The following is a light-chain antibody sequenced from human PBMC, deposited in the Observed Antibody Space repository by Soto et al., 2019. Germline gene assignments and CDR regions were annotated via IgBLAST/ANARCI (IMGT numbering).Light chain of an antibody. CDR2: EVS. V-gene: IGLV2-14*01. CDR3: CSYTSSSPYV. CDR1: SSDVGGYKS. J-gene: IGLJ1*01. Sequence: QSVLTQPASVSGSPGQSITISCTGTSSDVGGYKSVSWYQQHPGKAPKLTIYEVSNRPSGVSNRFSGSKSGNTASLTISGLQAEDEADYYCCSYTSSSPYVFGTGTKVTVL.